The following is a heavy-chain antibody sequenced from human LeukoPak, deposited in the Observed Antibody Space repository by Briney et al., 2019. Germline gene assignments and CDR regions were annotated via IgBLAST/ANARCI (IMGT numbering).Heavy chain of an antibody. CDR2: INHSGST. J-gene: IGHJ5*02. CDR3: AREYPKGGSYRFDP. CDR1: GGSFSGYY. V-gene: IGHV4-34*01. D-gene: IGHD3-16*01. Sequence: SETLSLTCAAYGGSFSGYYWSWIRQPPGKGLEWIGEINHSGSTNYNPSLKSRVTISVDTPKNQFSLKLSSVTAADTAVYYCAREYPKGGSYRFDPWGQGTLVTVSS.